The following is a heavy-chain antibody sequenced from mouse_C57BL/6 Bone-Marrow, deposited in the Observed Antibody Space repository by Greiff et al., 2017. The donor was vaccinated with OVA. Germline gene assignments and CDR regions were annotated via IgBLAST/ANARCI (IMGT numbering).Heavy chain of an antibody. CDR1: GYTFTSYW. J-gene: IGHJ2*01. CDR3: ARGLRLRLFDY. V-gene: IGHV1-64*01. D-gene: IGHD3-2*02. Sequence: QVQLQQSGAELVKPGASVKLSCKASGYTFTSYWMHWVKQRPGQGLEWIGMIHPNSGSTNYNEKFKSKATLTVDKSSSTAYMQLSSLTSEDSAVYYCARGLRLRLFDYWGQGTTLTVSS. CDR2: IHPNSGST.